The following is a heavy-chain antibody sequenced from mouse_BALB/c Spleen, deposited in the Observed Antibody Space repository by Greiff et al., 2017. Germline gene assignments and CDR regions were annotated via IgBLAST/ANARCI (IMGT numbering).Heavy chain of an antibody. CDR2: IWGDGST. CDR3: ARDFSNYYGSSYFDV. Sequence: VQRVESGPGLVAPSQSLSITCTVSGFSLTGYGVNWVRQPPGKGLEWLGMIWGDGSTDYNSALKSRLSISKDNSKSQVFLKMNSLQTDDTARYYCARDFSNYYGSSYFDVWGAGTTVTVSS. J-gene: IGHJ1*01. CDR1: GFSLTGYG. D-gene: IGHD1-1*01. V-gene: IGHV2-6-7*01.